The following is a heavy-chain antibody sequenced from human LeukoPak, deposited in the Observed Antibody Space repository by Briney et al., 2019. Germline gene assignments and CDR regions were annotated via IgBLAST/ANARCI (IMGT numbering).Heavy chain of an antibody. CDR2: ISGSGGST. CDR1: GFTFSSYA. V-gene: IGHV3-23*01. J-gene: IGHJ4*02. D-gene: IGHD2-21*01. Sequence: PGGSLRLSCAASGFTFSSYAMSWVRQAPGKGLEWVSSISGSGGSTFYADSVKGRFTISRDSSKNTLYLQMNSLRAEDTAVYYCVSPARIVDDYWGQGTLVTVSS. CDR3: VSPARIVDDY.